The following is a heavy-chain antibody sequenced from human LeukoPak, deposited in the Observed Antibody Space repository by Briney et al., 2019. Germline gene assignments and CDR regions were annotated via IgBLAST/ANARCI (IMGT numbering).Heavy chain of an antibody. V-gene: IGHV4-31*03. J-gene: IGHJ4*02. CDR2: IYYSGST. CDR3: ARDSNPAGFDY. Sequence: SETLSLTCTVSGGSISSGGYYWSWIRQHPGKGLEWIGYIYYSGSTYYNPSLKSRVTISVDTSKNQFSLKLSSVTAADTPVYYCARDSNPAGFDYWGQGTLVTVSS. D-gene: IGHD3-3*02. CDR1: GGSISSGGYY.